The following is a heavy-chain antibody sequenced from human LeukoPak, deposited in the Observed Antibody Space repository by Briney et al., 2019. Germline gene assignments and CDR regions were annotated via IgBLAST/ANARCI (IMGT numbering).Heavy chain of an antibody. D-gene: IGHD4-17*01. V-gene: IGHV4-61*02. J-gene: IGHJ3*02. CDR3: ARVDYGDYVSAFDI. Sequence: PSQTLSLTGTVSGGSISSGSYYWSWIRQPAGKGLEWIGRIYTSGSTNYNPSLKSRVTISVDTSKNQFSLKLSSVTAADTAVYYCARVDYGDYVSAFDIWGQGTMVTVSS. CDR1: GGSISSGSYY. CDR2: IYTSGST.